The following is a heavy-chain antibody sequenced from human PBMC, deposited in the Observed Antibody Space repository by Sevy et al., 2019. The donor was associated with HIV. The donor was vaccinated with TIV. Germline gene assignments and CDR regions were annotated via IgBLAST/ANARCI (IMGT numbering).Heavy chain of an antibody. CDR2: ISSRSSEI. D-gene: IGHD6-13*01. Sequence: GGSLRLSCVASGFIFRDRYMSWIRQAPGKGLEWVSFISSRSSEINYADSVKGRFTVSRDNAKNSLYLQMNSLRVEDTAVYYCAGDFMPVASAGTGALGVWGQGTAVTVSS. CDR1: GFIFRDRY. J-gene: IGHJ6*02. V-gene: IGHV3-11*05. CDR3: AGDFMPVASAGTGALGV.